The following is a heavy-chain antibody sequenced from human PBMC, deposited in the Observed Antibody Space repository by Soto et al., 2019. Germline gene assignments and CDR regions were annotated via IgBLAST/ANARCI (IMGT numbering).Heavy chain of an antibody. Sequence: SETLSLTCSVSGDSISNLDYFWAWIRQPPGQALEYIGYIYKSATTYYNPSFESRVAISVDTSKSQFSLNVTSVTAADTAVYFCARGRYCLTGRCFPNWFDSWGQGALVTVSP. D-gene: IGHD7-27*01. V-gene: IGHV4-30-4*01. J-gene: IGHJ5*01. CDR3: ARGRYCLTGRCFPNWFDS. CDR2: IYKSATT. CDR1: GDSISNLDYF.